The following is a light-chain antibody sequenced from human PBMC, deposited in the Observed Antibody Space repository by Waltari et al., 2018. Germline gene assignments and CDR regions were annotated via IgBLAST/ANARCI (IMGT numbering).Light chain of an antibody. CDR1: QSVGSY. V-gene: IGKV3-11*01. Sequence: EIVLTQSPATLSLSPGDRATLSCGASQSVGSYLAWYQQKPGQAPRLLIYDASNRATGIPPRFSGSGSGTDFTLTISSLEPEDFAVYYCQQRSNWPVTFGPGTKVDIK. CDR3: QQRSNWPVT. CDR2: DAS. J-gene: IGKJ3*01.